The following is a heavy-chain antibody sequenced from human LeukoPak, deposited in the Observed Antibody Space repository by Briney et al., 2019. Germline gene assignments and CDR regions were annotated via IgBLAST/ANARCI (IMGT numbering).Heavy chain of an antibody. CDR1: GFTFSSYS. V-gene: IGHV3-21*01. CDR2: VSSSSSYI. CDR3: ARLGESSSWLDY. Sequence: PGGSLRLSCAASGFTFSSYSMNWVRQAPGKGLEWVSSVSSSSSYIYYADSVKGRFTISRDNAKNSLYLQMNSLRAEDTAVYYCARLGESSSWLDYWGQGTLVTVSS. J-gene: IGHJ4*02. D-gene: IGHD6-13*01.